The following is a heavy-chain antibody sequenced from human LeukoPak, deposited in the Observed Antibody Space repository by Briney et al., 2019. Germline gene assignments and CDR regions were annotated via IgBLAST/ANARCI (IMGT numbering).Heavy chain of an antibody. Sequence: SETLSLTCAVYGGSFSGYYWSWIRQPPGKGLEWIGEINHSGSTNYNPSLKSRVTISVDTSKNQFSLKLTSVTAADTAVYFCARDLSGSLYFDYWGQGVLVTVSS. CDR1: GGSFSGYY. D-gene: IGHD3-10*01. J-gene: IGHJ4*02. CDR2: INHSGST. V-gene: IGHV4-34*01. CDR3: ARDLSGSLYFDY.